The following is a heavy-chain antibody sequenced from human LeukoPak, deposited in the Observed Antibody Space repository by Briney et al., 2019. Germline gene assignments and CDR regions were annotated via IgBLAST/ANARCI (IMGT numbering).Heavy chain of an antibody. Sequence: ASVKVSCKASGYTFTSYYMHWVRQAPGQGLEWMGIINPSGGSTSYAQKFQGRVTMTRDTSTSTVYMELSSLRSEDTAVYYCATHDYGDYVRKSYYYYYMDVWGKGTTVTVSS. CDR1: GYTFTSYY. CDR2: INPSGGST. J-gene: IGHJ6*03. V-gene: IGHV1-46*01. D-gene: IGHD4-17*01. CDR3: ATHDYGDYVRKSYYYYYMDV.